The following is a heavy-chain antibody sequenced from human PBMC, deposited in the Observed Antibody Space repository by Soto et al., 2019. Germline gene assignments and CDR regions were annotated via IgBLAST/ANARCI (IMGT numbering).Heavy chain of an antibody. CDR1: GFTFSSYA. CDR2: ISGSGGST. J-gene: IGHJ4*01. CDR3: AIYGSGYDYHYFDY. D-gene: IGHD5-12*01. Sequence: GGSLRLSCAASGFTFSSYAMSWVRQAPGKGLEWVSAISGSGGSTYYADSVKGRFTISRDNSKNTLYLQMNSLRAEDTAVYYCAIYGSGYDYHYFDYWGRGALVTVSA. V-gene: IGHV3-23*01.